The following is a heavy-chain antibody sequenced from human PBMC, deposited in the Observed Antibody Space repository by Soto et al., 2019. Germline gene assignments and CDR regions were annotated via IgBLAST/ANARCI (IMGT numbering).Heavy chain of an antibody. CDR3: AGLNLDILPAYYAFDI. V-gene: IGHV4-59*08. Sequence: SETLSLTCTVSRGSINSHYWSWIRQSPGKGLEYIGYISYSGSTNYNPSLKSRLTMSVDTSKNQFSLRLTSVTAADTAVYYCAGLNLDILPAYYAFDIWGQGTMVTVSS. D-gene: IGHD3-9*01. J-gene: IGHJ3*02. CDR2: ISYSGST. CDR1: RGSINSHY.